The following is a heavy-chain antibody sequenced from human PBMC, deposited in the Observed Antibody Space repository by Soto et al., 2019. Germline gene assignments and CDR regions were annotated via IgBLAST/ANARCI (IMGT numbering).Heavy chain of an antibody. V-gene: IGHV3-30*18. Sequence: SLRLSCAVFGFTFRNFGMHWVRQAPGKGLEWVAVISYDGSEKYYAESVKGRFTVFRDNYKNTLSLQMNSLRSEDTAVYYCVKDSSPGGYFDSWGQGTLVTVSS. D-gene: IGHD2-15*01. CDR3: VKDSSPGGYFDS. CDR2: ISYDGSEK. CDR1: GFTFRNFG. J-gene: IGHJ4*02.